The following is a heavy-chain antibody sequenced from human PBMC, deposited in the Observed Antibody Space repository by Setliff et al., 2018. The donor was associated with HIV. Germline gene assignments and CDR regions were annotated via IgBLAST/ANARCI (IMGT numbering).Heavy chain of an antibody. CDR3: AHRPNSGYDLNFDY. D-gene: IGHD5-12*01. Sequence: SGPTLVKPTQTLTLTCTFSGFSLSTSGVGVGWIRQPPGKALEWLAIIYWHGGGRYSPYLKSRLTITKDTSKNQVVLTMTNIDPVDTATYYCAHRPNSGYDLNFDYWGQGIQVTVSS. CDR2: IYWHGGG. V-gene: IGHV2-5*01. CDR1: GFSLSTSGVG. J-gene: IGHJ4*02.